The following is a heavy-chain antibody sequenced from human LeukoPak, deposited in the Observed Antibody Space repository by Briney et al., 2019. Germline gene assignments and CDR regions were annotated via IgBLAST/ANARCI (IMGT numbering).Heavy chain of an antibody. V-gene: IGHV3-74*01. CDR3: ARDPAYYDSSGITDY. Sequence: GGSLRLSCAASGFTFSSYWMHWVRQAPGKGLVWVSHINSDGSSTSYADSVKGRFTISRDNAKNTLYLQMNSLRAEDTAVYYCARDPAYYDSSGITDYWGQGTLVTVSS. J-gene: IGHJ4*02. CDR1: GFTFSSYW. D-gene: IGHD3-22*01. CDR2: INSDGSST.